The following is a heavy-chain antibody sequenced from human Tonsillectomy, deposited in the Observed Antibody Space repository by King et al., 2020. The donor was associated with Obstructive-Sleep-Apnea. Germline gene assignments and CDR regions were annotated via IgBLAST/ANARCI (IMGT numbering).Heavy chain of an antibody. CDR3: AHRPPLAYYFDY. CDR2: IYWCDDK. Sequence: QFTLKESGPTLVRPTQTLTLTCTFSGFSLSTSGVGVGWSRQPPGKALEWLALIYWCDDKRYSPLLKSMRTITRGTSKSQLFLTMTNMDPVDTATYYCAHRPPLAYYFDYWGQGTLVTVSS. V-gene: IGHV2-5*01. J-gene: IGHJ4*02. CDR1: GFSLSTSGVG.